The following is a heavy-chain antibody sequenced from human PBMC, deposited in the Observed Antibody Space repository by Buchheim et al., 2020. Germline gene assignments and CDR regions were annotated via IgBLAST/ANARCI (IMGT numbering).Heavy chain of an antibody. J-gene: IGHJ4*02. Sequence: QLQLQESGPGLVKPSETLSLTCTVSGGSVSSSGYYWGWIRQPPGKGLEWIGSIYYSESTYYNPSLKTRVTISVDTSKNQLSLKLNSVTAADAAVYYCARHSSYPIRGVDYWGQGTL. CDR2: IYYSEST. CDR3: ARHSSYPIRGVDY. CDR1: GGSVSSSGYY. V-gene: IGHV4-39*01. D-gene: IGHD3-10*01.